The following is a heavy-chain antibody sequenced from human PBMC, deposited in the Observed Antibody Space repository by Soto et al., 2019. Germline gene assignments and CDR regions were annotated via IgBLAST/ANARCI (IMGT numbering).Heavy chain of an antibody. Sequence: EVPLVESGGGLVKPGGSLRLSCAASGFTFSSYSMNWVRQAPGKGLEWVSSISSGSAYIYYADSLKGRFTISRDNAKNSLYLQMNSLRAEDTAVYYCARGHSSSWYGYFQHWGQGTLVTASS. J-gene: IGHJ1*01. V-gene: IGHV3-21*01. CDR3: ARGHSSSWYGYFQH. D-gene: IGHD6-13*01. CDR2: ISSGSAYI. CDR1: GFTFSSYS.